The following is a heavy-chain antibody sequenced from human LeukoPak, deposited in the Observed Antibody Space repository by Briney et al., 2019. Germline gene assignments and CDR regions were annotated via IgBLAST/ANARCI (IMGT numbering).Heavy chain of an antibody. CDR3: ARGTSTGTTRTYYFDY. V-gene: IGHV1-46*01. CDR2: INPSGGST. CDR1: GYTFTSYY. D-gene: IGHD1-1*01. J-gene: IGHJ4*02. Sequence: ASVKVSCKASGYTFTSYYMHWVRQAPGQGLEWMGIINPSGGSTSYAQKFQGRVTMTRNTSISTAYMELSSLRSEDTAVYYCARGTSTGTTRTYYFDYWGQGTLVTVSS.